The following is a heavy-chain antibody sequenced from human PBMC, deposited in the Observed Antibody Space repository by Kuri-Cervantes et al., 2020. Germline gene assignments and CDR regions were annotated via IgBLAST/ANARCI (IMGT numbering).Heavy chain of an antibody. CDR3: AVEKISGWYVEGIVDY. D-gene: IGHD6-19*01. CDR2: IKCDGSEK. V-gene: IGHV3-52*01. Sequence: GESLKISCAASGFTFSSSWMHWVCQAPEKGLEWVADIKCDGSEKYYVDSVKCRLTISRDNAKNTLYLQMNSLRAEDTAVYYCAVEKISGWYVEGIVDYWGQGTLVTVSS. J-gene: IGHJ4*02. CDR1: GFTFSSSW.